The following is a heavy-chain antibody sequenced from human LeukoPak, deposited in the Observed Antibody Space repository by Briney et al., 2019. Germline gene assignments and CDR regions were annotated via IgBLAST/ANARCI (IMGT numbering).Heavy chain of an antibody. J-gene: IGHJ5*01. CDR1: GYTLSDYY. D-gene: IGHD2-21*02. V-gene: IGHV1-2*02. CDR2: INPNSGGT. Sequence: ASVKVSCKASGYTLSDYYMHWVRQAPGQGPEWMGWINPNSGGTNYAQKFQGRVTMTWDTSISTAYMELSRLRFDDTAVYYCARRVMVTALWSEKWFEFWGQGTLVTVSS. CDR3: ARRVMVTALWSEKWFEF.